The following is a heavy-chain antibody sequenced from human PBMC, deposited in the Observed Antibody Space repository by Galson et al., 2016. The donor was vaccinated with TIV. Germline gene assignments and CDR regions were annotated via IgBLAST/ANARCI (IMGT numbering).Heavy chain of an antibody. CDR1: GDSVSSNSAA. CDR3: ARGRSGYNSTYYYYGMDV. CDR2: THYRSEWNS. Sequence: CAISGDSVSSNSAAWDWIRQSPSRGLEWLGRTHYRSEWNSDYAVSVRSRIVIKADRSKNQFFLQLNSVTPEDTAVYFCARGRSGYNSTYYYYGMDVWGQGTTVSVSS. V-gene: IGHV6-1*01. J-gene: IGHJ6*02. D-gene: IGHD5-24*01.